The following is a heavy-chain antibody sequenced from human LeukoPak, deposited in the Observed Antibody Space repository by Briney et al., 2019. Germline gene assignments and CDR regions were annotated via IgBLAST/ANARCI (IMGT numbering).Heavy chain of an antibody. J-gene: IGHJ4*02. CDR3: ARGLTRGYSYGYFDY. CDR2: IYSGGST. D-gene: IGHD5-18*01. CDR1: GFTVSSNY. V-gene: IGHV3-66*01. Sequence: GGSLRLSCAASGFTVSSNYMSWVRQAPGKGLEWVSVIYSGGSTYYADSVKGRFAISRDNSKNTLYLQMNSLRAEDTAVYYCARGLTRGYSYGYFDYWGQGTLVTVSS.